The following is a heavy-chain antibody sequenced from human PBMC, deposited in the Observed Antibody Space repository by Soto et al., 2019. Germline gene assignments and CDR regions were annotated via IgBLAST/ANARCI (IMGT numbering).Heavy chain of an antibody. J-gene: IGHJ6*02. V-gene: IGHV3-33*01. D-gene: IGHD3-16*01. CDR1: GFTFKSYG. CDR2: IWADGNHK. CDR3: VGALTYEVPYYYYGMDA. Sequence: GGSLRLSCAASGFTFKSYGMHWVRHAPGKGLEWVAVIWADGNHKFYVDSVKGRFTISRDNDKKSLYLQMDSLRVEDTAVYYCVGALTYEVPYYYYGMDAWGQGTTVTVSS.